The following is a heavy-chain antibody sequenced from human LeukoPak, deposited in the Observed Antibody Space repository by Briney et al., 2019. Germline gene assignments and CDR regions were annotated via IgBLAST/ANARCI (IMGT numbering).Heavy chain of an antibody. D-gene: IGHD5-18*01. Sequence: SETLSLTCTVSGGSISSYYWSWIRQPPGKGLEWIGYIHYSGSANYNPSLKSRVTISVDTSKNQFSLKLSSVTAADTAVYYCARHVDTAMVNFDYWGQGTLVTVSS. CDR3: ARHVDTAMVNFDY. V-gene: IGHV4-59*08. CDR1: GGSISSYY. J-gene: IGHJ4*02. CDR2: IHYSGSA.